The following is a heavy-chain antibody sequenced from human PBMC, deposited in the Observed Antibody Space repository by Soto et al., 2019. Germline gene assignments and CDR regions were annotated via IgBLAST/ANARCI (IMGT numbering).Heavy chain of an antibody. CDR2: MYHSEST. V-gene: IGHV4-30-2*02. Sequence: SENLSDTFAVSGGFLSRGAYFWSWLRQPPGKGLEWIGYMYHSESTYYNPSLKSRVTISVDTSNNQFSLKLSPVTAADTAIYYCADAGIVFLSDDDHHDVIYVWGLGTTVTVSS. CDR3: ADAGIVFLSDDDHHDVIYV. J-gene: IGHJ3*01. D-gene: IGHD3-16*02. CDR1: GGFLSRGAYF.